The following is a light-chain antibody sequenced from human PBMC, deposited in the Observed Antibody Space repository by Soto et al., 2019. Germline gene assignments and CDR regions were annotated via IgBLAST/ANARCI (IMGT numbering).Light chain of an antibody. V-gene: IGKV1-5*03. J-gene: IGKJ5*01. CDR3: QRYGSSPLIT. CDR2: QAS. CDR1: QSTSSY. Sequence: DIQMTQSPSTLSASVGDRVTITCRASQSTSSYLAWYQQKPGKAPKLLIYQASSLENGVPSRFSGSGSGTDFTLTISRLEPEDFAVYYCQRYGSSPLITFGQGTRLEIK.